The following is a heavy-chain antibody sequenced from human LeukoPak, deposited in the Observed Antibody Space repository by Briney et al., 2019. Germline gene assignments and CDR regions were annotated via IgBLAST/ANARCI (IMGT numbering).Heavy chain of an antibody. CDR1: GGSFSGYY. D-gene: IGHD4/OR15-4a*01. V-gene: IGHV4-34*01. Sequence: RTSETLSLTCAVYGGSFSGYYWAWIRQPPGKGLEWIGEINHSGRTNCNASLKSRVTISVDTIKNQFSLKLSSVTAADTAVYYCARVFMVETIKAAYDYWGRGTLVTVSS. CDR3: ARVFMVETIKAAYDY. CDR2: INHSGRT. J-gene: IGHJ4*02.